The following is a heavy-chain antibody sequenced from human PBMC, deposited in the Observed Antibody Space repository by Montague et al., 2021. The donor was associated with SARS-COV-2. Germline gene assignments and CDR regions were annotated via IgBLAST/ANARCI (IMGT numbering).Heavy chain of an antibody. CDR3: ARTTWLRGYFDL. CDR1: GGSIRSSSYY. Sequence: SETLSLTCTVSGGSIRSSSYYWGWIRQPQGKGLECIGSIYYSGSTYYNPSLKSRVTISVDTSKNHFSLKLSSVTAADTAVYYCARTTWLRGYFDLWGRGTLVTVSS. J-gene: IGHJ2*01. D-gene: IGHD5-12*01. CDR2: IYYSGST. V-gene: IGHV4-39*07.